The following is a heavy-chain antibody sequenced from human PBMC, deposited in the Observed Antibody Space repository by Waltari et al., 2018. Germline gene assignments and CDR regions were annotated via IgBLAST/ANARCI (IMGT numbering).Heavy chain of an antibody. CDR1: GGTFSSYA. D-gene: IGHD3-22*01. J-gene: IGHJ6*02. Sequence: QVQLVQSGAEVTKPGSSVKVSCKASGGTFSSYAISWVRQAPGQGLEWMGGIIPIFGTANYAQKFQGRVTITADESTSTAYMELSSLRSEDTAVYYCASQYYYDSSGYYPYYYYGMDVWGQGTTVTVSS. CDR2: IIPIFGTA. V-gene: IGHV1-69*01. CDR3: ASQYYYDSSGYYPYYYYGMDV.